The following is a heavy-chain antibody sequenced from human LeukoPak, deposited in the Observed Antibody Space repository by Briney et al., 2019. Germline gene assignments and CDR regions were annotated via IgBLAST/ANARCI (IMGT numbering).Heavy chain of an antibody. V-gene: IGHV1-2*02. D-gene: IGHD6-13*01. CDR3: ARLGGDSSSS. Sequence: GASVKLSCKASGYIFTGHYLHWGRQAPGQGLEWMGWISPNSGGTNYAQKFQGRVTMTRDTSINTAYMELSRLTSDDRAVYYCARLGGDSSSSWGQGTLVTVSS. J-gene: IGHJ5*02. CDR2: ISPNSGGT. CDR1: GYIFTGHY.